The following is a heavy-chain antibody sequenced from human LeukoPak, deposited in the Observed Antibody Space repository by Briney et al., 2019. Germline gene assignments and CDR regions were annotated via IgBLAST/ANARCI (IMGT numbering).Heavy chain of an antibody. CDR3: ARDLGRYCSGGRCHYYSYYMDV. J-gene: IGHJ6*03. CDR1: GGTFSSYA. V-gene: IGHV1-18*01. D-gene: IGHD2-15*01. CDR2: ISTYNGNT. Sequence: ASVKVSCKASGGTFSSYAISWVRQAPGQGLEWMGWISTYNGNTNYAQKLQGRVTMTTDTSTSTAYMELRRLRSDDTAVYYCARDLGRYCSGGRCHYYSYYMDVWGKGTTVTVSS.